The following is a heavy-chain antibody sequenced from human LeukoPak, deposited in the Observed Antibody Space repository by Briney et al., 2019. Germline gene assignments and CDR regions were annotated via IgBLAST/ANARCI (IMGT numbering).Heavy chain of an antibody. J-gene: IGHJ6*03. CDR3: ARPARYSSSWYRAGGYYMDV. D-gene: IGHD6-13*01. CDR2: IYYSGST. CDR1: GGSISSSSYY. V-gene: IGHV4-39*07. Sequence: SETLSLTCTVSGGSISSSSYYWGWIRQPPGKGLEWIGSIYYSGSTYYNPSLKSRVTISVDTSKNQFSLKLSSVTAADTAVYYCARPARYSSSWYRAGGYYMDVWGKGTTVTVSS.